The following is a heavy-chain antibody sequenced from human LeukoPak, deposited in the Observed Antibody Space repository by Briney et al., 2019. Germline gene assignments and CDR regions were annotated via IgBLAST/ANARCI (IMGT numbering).Heavy chain of an antibody. D-gene: IGHD3-3*01. CDR1: GRTFSSYA. CDR3: ARSVLRPGDFDY. CDR2: IIPIFGTA. J-gene: IGHJ4*02. Sequence: GSSVNVSCKASGRTFSSYAISWVRQAPGQGLEWMGGIIPIFGTANYAQKFQGRVTITADESTSTAYMELSSLRSEDTAVYYCARSVLRPGDFDYWGQGTLVTVSS. V-gene: IGHV1-69*01.